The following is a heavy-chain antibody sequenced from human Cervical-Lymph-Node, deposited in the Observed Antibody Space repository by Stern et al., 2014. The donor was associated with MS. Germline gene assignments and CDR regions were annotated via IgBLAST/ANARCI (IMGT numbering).Heavy chain of an antibody. CDR1: GFTFDDYA. J-gene: IGHJ4*02. V-gene: IGHV3-9*01. CDR3: AKAQGSGSFPVDY. Sequence: EVQLLESGGGLVQPGRSLRLSCAASGFTFDDYAMHWVRQAPGKGLEWVSGISWNSGSIGYADSVKGRFTISRDNAKNSLYLQMNSLRAEDTALYYCAKAQGSGSFPVDYWGQGTLVTVSS. CDR2: ISWNSGSI. D-gene: IGHD1-26*01.